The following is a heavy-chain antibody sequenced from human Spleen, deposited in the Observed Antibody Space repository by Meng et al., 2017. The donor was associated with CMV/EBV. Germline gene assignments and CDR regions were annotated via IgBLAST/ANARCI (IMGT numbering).Heavy chain of an antibody. CDR3: VRGTNDWAGVDY. J-gene: IGHJ4*02. V-gene: IGHV3-74*01. Sequence: GESLKTSCAASGFTFSSYWMHWVRQAPGKGLVWVSRINSDGSSTSHADPVKGRFTISRDNAENTLYLQMKSLRAEDMGVYYCVRGTNDWAGVDYWGQGALVTVSS. CDR2: INSDGSST. D-gene: IGHD3-9*01. CDR1: GFTFSSYW.